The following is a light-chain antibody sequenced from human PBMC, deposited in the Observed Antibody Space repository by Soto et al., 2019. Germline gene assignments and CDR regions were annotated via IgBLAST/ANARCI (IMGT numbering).Light chain of an antibody. CDR3: QSYDSSLSGWV. J-gene: IGLJ3*02. CDR1: SSNIGAAYD. CDR2: GXX. Sequence: QSVLTQPPSVSGAPGQRVTISCTGSSSNIGAAYDVHWYQQLPGTAPKLLIYGXXXRXXXXXXXXXGSKSGTSASLAITGXQAXXXADXYCQSYDSSLSGWVFGGGTKLTVL. V-gene: IGLV1-40*01.